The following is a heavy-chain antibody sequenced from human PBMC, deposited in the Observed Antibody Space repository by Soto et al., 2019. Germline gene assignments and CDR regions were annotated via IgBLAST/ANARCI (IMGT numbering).Heavy chain of an antibody. CDR1: GGSISSGGYY. Sequence: PSETLSLTCTVSGGSISSGGYYWSWIRQHPVKGLEWIGYIYYSGSTYYNPSLKSRVTISVDTSKNQFSLKLSSVTAADTAVYYCARTYYDSSGYYALYYFDYWGQGTLVTVSS. CDR3: ARTYYDSSGYYALYYFDY. CDR2: IYYSGST. V-gene: IGHV4-31*03. D-gene: IGHD3-22*01. J-gene: IGHJ4*02.